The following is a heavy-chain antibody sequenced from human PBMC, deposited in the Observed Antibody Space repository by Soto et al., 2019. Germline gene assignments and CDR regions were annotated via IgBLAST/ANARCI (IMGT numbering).Heavy chain of an antibody. J-gene: IGHJ6*02. CDR2: IYYSGST. V-gene: IGHV4-30-4*01. CDR1: GGSISSGDYY. D-gene: IGHD6-19*01. CDR3: ARHQSSGWSYYSYYGMDV. Sequence: SEALSLTCTVSGGSISSGDYYWSWIRQPPGKGLEWIGYIYYSGSTYYNPSLKSRVTISVDTSKNQYSLKLSSVTAADTAVYYCARHQSSGWSYYSYYGMDVWGQGTTVAVSS.